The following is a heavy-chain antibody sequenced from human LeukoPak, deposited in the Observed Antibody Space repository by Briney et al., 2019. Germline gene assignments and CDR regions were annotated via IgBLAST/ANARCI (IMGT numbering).Heavy chain of an antibody. CDR2: TYYRSKWYN. Sequence: SQTLSLTCAISGDSVSSNSAAWNWIRQSPSRGLEWLGRTYYRSKWYNDYAVSVKSRITINPDTSKNQFSLQLNSVTPEDTAVYYCARDRGGAQSEYSGYAGYFDYWGQGTLVTVSS. CDR3: ARDRGGAQSEYSGYAGYFDY. V-gene: IGHV6-1*01. J-gene: IGHJ4*02. D-gene: IGHD5-12*01. CDR1: GDSVSSNSAA.